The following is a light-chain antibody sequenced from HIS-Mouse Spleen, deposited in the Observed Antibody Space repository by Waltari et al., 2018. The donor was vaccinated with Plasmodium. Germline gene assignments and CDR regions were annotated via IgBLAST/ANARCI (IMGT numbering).Light chain of an antibody. V-gene: IGKV3-20*01. CDR3: QQYGSSRT. J-gene: IGKJ1*01. CDR1: QSVSSSY. Sequence: EIVLTQSPATLSLSPGERATFSCRASQSVSSSYLAWYQQKPVQAPRLLSDGASSRATGIPDRFSGSGSGTDFTLTISRLEPEDFAVYYCQQYGSSRTFGQGTKVEIK. CDR2: GAS.